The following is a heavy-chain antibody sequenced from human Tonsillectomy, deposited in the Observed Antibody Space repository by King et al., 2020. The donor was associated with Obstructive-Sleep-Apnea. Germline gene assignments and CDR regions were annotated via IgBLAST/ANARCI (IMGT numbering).Heavy chain of an antibody. CDR2: IYPGDFDT. Sequence: DGQLVQSGAEVKKPGESLIISCQASGYSFTSYWIGWVRQMPGKGLEWMGIIYPGDFDTRYGPSVQGQVTISADKSITTAYLQWSSLKASDTAMYYCARRGFGERFFAFDLWGQGTMVTVSS. CDR3: ARRGFGERFFAFDL. CDR1: GYSFTSYW. V-gene: IGHV5-51*01. J-gene: IGHJ3*01. D-gene: IGHD3-10*01.